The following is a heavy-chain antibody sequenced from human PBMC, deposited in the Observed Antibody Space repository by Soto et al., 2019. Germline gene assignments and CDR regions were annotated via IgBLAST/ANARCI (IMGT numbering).Heavy chain of an antibody. V-gene: IGHV3-48*01. CDR1: GFTFSSYS. CDR3: ARDLNYGLFDY. J-gene: IGHJ4*02. D-gene: IGHD4-17*01. CDR2: ISSSSSTI. Sequence: EVQLVESGGGLVQPGWSLRLSCAASGFTFSSYSMNWVRQAPGKGLEWVSYISSSSSTIYYADSVKGRFTISRDNAKNSLYLQMNSLRAEETAVYYCARDLNYGLFDYWGQGTLVTGSS.